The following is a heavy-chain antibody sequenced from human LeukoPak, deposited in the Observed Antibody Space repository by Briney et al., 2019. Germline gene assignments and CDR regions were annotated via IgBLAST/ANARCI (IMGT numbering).Heavy chain of an antibody. D-gene: IGHD1-1*01. Sequence: EASVKVSCKASGYTFTSYYMHWVRQAPGQGLEWMGIINPSGGSTSYAQKFQGRVTMTRDTSTSTVYMELSSLRSEDTAVYYCARDLEGPTDYYYYYGMDVWGQGTTVTVSS. CDR1: GYTFTSYY. CDR3: ARDLEGPTDYYYYYGMDV. CDR2: INPSGGST. J-gene: IGHJ6*02. V-gene: IGHV1-46*01.